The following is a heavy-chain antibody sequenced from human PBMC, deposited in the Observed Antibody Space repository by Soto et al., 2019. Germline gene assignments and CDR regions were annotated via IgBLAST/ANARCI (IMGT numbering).Heavy chain of an antibody. J-gene: IGHJ4*02. D-gene: IGHD2-15*01. CDR1: GFIFNEYG. V-gene: IGHV3-33*03. CDR3: ARWGCSGSNCNLNQRSFDL. CDR2: IWYDGSNK. Sequence: QVQLVESGGGVVQPGRFLRLSCAASGFIFNEYGMHWVRQAPGKGLEWVAVIWYDGSNKYYADSVKGRFTFSRDNSKNTMSLQMNSLRVEDTAVYYCARWGCSGSNCNLNQRSFDLWGQGTLGTVSS.